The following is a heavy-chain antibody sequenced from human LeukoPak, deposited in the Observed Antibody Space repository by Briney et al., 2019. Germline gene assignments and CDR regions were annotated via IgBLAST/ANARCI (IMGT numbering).Heavy chain of an antibody. CDR2: VRGSGSDK. CDR1: IFTFSTYA. V-gene: IGHV3-23*01. CDR3: ARTYSGNSAYDSPFDY. Sequence: GGSLRLSCAVSIFTFSTYAMSWVRQAPGKGLEWVSAVRGSGSDKYYADSVKGRFTISRDNSKNTLYLQMNSLRAGDTAIYYCARTYSGNSAYDSPFDYWGQGTLVTVSS. J-gene: IGHJ4*02. D-gene: IGHD5-12*01.